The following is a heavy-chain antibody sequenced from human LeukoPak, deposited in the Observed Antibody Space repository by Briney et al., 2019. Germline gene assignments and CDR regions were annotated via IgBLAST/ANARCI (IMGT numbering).Heavy chain of an antibody. D-gene: IGHD5-18*01. CDR2: ISGSGGST. CDR3: AKDLLTTGYSYGYGAFDI. Sequence: GGSLRLSCAAPGFTFSSYAMSWVRQAPGKGLEWVSAISGSGGSTYYADSVKGRFTISRDNSKNTLYLQMNSLRAEDTAVYYCAKDLLTTGYSYGYGAFDIWGQGTMVTVSS. J-gene: IGHJ3*02. V-gene: IGHV3-23*01. CDR1: GFTFSSYA.